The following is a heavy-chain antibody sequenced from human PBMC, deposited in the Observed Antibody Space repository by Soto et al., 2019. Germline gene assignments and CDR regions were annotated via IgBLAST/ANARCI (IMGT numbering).Heavy chain of an antibody. CDR1: GFTFSSYS. Sequence: GGSLRLSCAASGFTFSSYSMNWVRQAPGKGLEWVSYISSSSSTIYYADSVKGRFTISRDNAKNSLYLQMNSLRAEDTAVYYCARDRLGYSGYDSDYWGQGTLVTVSS. CDR2: ISSSSSTI. V-gene: IGHV3-48*01. CDR3: ARDRLGYSGYDSDY. D-gene: IGHD5-12*01. J-gene: IGHJ4*02.